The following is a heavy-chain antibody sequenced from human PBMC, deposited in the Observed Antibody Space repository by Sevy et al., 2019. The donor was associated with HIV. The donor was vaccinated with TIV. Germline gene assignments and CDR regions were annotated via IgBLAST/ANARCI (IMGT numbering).Heavy chain of an antibody. Sequence: GGSLRLSCAASGFTLSNNHMHWVRQAPGKGLEWVAAMWYDGSNEYYADSVKGRFTISRDNSKNTLDLQMNSLRAEDTAVYYCANGLRSDSSDYYYSDDYYHGMDVWGQGTTVTVSS. CDR3: ANGLRSDSSDYYYSDDYYHGMDV. V-gene: IGHV3-33*03. J-gene: IGHJ6*02. CDR2: MWYDGSNE. CDR1: GFTLSNNH. D-gene: IGHD3-22*01.